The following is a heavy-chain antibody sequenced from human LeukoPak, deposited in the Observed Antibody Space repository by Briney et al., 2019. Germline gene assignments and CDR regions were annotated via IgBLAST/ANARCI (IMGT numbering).Heavy chain of an antibody. CDR2: IYYSGST. D-gene: IGHD4-11*01. V-gene: IGHV4-30-4*01. J-gene: IGHJ5*02. Sequence: SQTLSLTCTVSGGSISSGDYYWSWIRQPPGKGLEWIGYIYYSGSTYYNPSLKSRVTISVDTSKNQFSLKLSSVTAADTAVYYGARGHYSNYDNWLDPWGQGTLVTVSS. CDR3: ARGHYSNYDNWLDP. CDR1: GGSISSGDYY.